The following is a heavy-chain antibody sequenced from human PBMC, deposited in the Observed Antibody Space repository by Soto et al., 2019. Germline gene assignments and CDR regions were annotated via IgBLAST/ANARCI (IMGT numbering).Heavy chain of an antibody. CDR3: AVWLYYDHRSGSMMDV. CDR1: GFTSSSYE. Sequence: EVQLEESGGGSVQPGGSLRLSCAASGFTSSSYEMNWVRQAPGKGLEWVSYISSSGRTIYYADSVKGRFTISRDNAKNSVYLQMNRLRVEDTAVYYCAVWLYYDHRSGSMMDVWGQGTTVTVSS. V-gene: IGHV3-48*03. J-gene: IGHJ6*02. D-gene: IGHD3-3*01. CDR2: ISSSGRTI.